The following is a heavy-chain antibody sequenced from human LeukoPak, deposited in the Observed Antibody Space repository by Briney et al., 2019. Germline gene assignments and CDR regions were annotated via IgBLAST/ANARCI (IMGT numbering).Heavy chain of an antibody. V-gene: IGHV3-74*01. Sequence: PGGSLRLSCAASGFTFSNSWMHWVRQAPGKGLVWVSCINGDGSMPTYADSVKGRFTISRDNAKNTLSLHMNSLRAGDTGVYYCARDGGNYSPQDYWGQGTLVTVSS. CDR3: ARDGGNYSPQDY. CDR1: GFTFSNSW. CDR2: INGDGSMP. J-gene: IGHJ4*02. D-gene: IGHD4/OR15-4a*01.